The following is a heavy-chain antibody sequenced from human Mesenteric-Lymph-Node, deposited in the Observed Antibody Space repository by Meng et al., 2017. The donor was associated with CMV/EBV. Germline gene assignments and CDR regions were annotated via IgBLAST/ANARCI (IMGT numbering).Heavy chain of an antibody. Sequence: ASGGTFSSDTISWVRQAPGQGLEWMGRIIPILGIANYAQKFQGRVTITADKSTSTAYMELSSLRSEDTAVYYCARALITGTTGWFDPWGQGTLVTVSS. CDR2: IIPILGIA. D-gene: IGHD1-7*01. V-gene: IGHV1-69*02. CDR3: ARALITGTTGWFDP. CDR1: GGTFSSDT. J-gene: IGHJ5*02.